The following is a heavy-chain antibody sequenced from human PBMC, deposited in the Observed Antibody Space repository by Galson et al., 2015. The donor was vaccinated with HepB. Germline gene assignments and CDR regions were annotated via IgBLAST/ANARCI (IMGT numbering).Heavy chain of an antibody. CDR2: IWYDGSKD. Sequence: SLRLSCAASGNTFSSHGMHWVRQAPGKGLEWVALIWYDGSKDYYADSVKGRLAASRDNFNNILYLQMNSLRVEDTAVYYCARYYGNYRAFDYWGQGTLVAVSS. CDR1: GNTFSSHG. J-gene: IGHJ4*02. D-gene: IGHD4-11*01. V-gene: IGHV3-33*04. CDR3: ARYYGNYRAFDY.